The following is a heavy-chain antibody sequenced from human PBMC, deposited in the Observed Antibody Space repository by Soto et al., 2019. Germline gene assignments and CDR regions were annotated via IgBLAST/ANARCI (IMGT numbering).Heavy chain of an antibody. CDR1: GDSFSKYT. J-gene: IGHJ4*02. V-gene: IGHV1-69*13. CDR3: ARGRGLYNSGRSQLDS. CDR2: IIPRFGTT. D-gene: IGHD1-26*01. Sequence: SVKVSCKASGDSFSKYTVNWVRQAPRQGLEWMGGIIPRFGTTNYAPTLQDRVTITADESMNTVYMELSSLRSEDTALYYCARGRGLYNSGRSQLDSWGQGTLVTVS.